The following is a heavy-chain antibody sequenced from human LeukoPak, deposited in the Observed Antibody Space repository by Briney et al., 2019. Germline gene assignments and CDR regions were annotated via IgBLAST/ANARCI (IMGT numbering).Heavy chain of an antibody. CDR2: INSDGINT. D-gene: IGHD3-10*02. Sequence: PGGSLRLSCAASGFTFSNYWMHWVRQAPGKGLVWVSRINSDGINTSYADSVKGRFTTSRDNAKNSLYLQMNSLRAEDTAVYYCAELGITMIGGVWGKGTTVTISS. V-gene: IGHV3-74*01. CDR1: GFTFSNYW. CDR3: AELGITMIGGV. J-gene: IGHJ6*04.